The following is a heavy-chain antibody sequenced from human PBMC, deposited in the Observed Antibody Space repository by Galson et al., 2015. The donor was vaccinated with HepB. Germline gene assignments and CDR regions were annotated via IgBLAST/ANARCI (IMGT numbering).Heavy chain of an antibody. D-gene: IGHD2-15*01. CDR3: ARHTHQGYLRVTPVVNWFGP. V-gene: IGHV4-34*01. Sequence: ETLSLTCAVYGGSFSGYYWSWIRQPPGKGLEWIGEINHSGSTNYNPSLKSRVTISVDTSKNQFSLKLSSVTAADTAVYYCARHTHQGYLRVTPVVNWFGPWGQGTLVTVSS. CDR1: GGSFSGYY. CDR2: INHSGST. J-gene: IGHJ5*02.